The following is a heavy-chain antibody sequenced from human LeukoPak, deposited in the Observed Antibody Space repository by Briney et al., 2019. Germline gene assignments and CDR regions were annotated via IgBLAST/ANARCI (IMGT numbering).Heavy chain of an antibody. CDR1: GGSFSGYY. V-gene: IGHV4-34*01. CDR3: ARSDSNLEYFQH. J-gene: IGHJ1*01. D-gene: IGHD4-11*01. CDR2: INHSGST. Sequence: SETLSLTCAVYGGSFSGYYWSWIRQPPGKGLEWIGEINHSGSTNYNASLKSRVTISVDTSKNQFSLKLSSVTAADTAVYYCARSDSNLEYFQHWGQGTLVTVSS.